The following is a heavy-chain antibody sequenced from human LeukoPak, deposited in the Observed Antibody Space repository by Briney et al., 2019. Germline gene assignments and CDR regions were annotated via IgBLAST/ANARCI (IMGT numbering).Heavy chain of an antibody. J-gene: IGHJ4*02. CDR2: FSASGGRT. D-gene: IGHD2-8*02. Sequence: GGSLRLSCAASGFTFSSYAMTWVRQAPGKGLEWVSSFSASGGRTYYADSVKGRFTISRDNSKNTLYLQLNSLRAEDTAVYFCAKGRLDPNLVLDYWGQGTLVTVSS. CDR3: AKGRLDPNLVLDY. CDR1: GFTFSSYA. V-gene: IGHV3-23*01.